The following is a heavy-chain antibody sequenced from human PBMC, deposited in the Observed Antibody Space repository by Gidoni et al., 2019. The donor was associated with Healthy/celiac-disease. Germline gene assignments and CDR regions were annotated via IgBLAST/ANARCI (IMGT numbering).Heavy chain of an antibody. D-gene: IGHD2-15*01. CDR3: AREEGYCSGGSCPNWYFDL. Sequence: EVQLVESGGGLVKPGGSLRLSCAASGFNFSSYSMNWVRQAPGKGLEWVSSISSSSSYIYYAYSVKGRFTISRDNAKNSLYLQMNSLRAEDTAVYYCAREEGYCSGGSCPNWYFDLWGRGTLVTVSS. CDR2: ISSSSSYI. J-gene: IGHJ2*01. V-gene: IGHV3-21*01. CDR1: GFNFSSYS.